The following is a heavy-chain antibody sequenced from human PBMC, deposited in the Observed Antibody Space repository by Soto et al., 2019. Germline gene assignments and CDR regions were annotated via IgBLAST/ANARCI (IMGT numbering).Heavy chain of an antibody. Sequence: QVQLVESGGGVAQPGRSLRLSCAASGFTFSTYGMHWVRQAPGKGLEWVAIIWYDGSNKYYGDSVKGRFTISRDNSKNTLYLQMNSLRAEDTAVYYCARLPSFMLTFGGVTVPYYFDYWGQGTLVTVSS. J-gene: IGHJ4*02. V-gene: IGHV3-33*01. D-gene: IGHD3-16*02. CDR1: GFTFSTYG. CDR3: ARLPSFMLTFGGVTVPYYFDY. CDR2: IWYDGSNK.